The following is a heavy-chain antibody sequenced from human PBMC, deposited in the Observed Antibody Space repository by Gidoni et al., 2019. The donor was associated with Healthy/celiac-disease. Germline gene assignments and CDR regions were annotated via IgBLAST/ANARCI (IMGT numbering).Heavy chain of an antibody. CDR2: ISYDGSNK. CDR1: GFTFSSYA. CDR3: ASGRATVVTSY. V-gene: IGHV3-30*04. Sequence: QVQLVESGGGVVQPGRSLRLSCGASGFTFSSYAMHWVRQAPGKGLEWVAVISYDGSNKYYADSVKCRFTISRDNSKNTLYLQMNSLRAEDTAVYYCASGRATVVTSYWGQGTLVTVSS. J-gene: IGHJ4*02. D-gene: IGHD4-17*01.